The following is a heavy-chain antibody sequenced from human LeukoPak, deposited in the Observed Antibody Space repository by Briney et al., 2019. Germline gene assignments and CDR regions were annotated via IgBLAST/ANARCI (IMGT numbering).Heavy chain of an antibody. CDR1: GGTFSSYA. V-gene: IGHV1-69*01. D-gene: IGHD2-15*01. Sequence: SVKVSCKASGGTFSSYAISWVRQAPGQGLEWMGGIIPIFGTANYAQKFQGRVTITADESTSTAYMELSSLRSEDTAVYYCARDPGYCSGGSCQSWFDPWGQGTLVTVSS. CDR3: ARDPGYCSGGSCQSWFDP. J-gene: IGHJ5*02. CDR2: IIPIFGTA.